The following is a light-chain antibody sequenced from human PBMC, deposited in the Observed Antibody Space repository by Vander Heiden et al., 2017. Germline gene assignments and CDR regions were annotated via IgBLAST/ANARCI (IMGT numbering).Light chain of an antibody. CDR3: QQYVNVPRT. V-gene: IGKV1-33*01. Sequence: TGVPSRFSGSGYGTDFTVTISGLQPEDIATYFCQQYVNVPRTFGQGTRVELK. J-gene: IGKJ1*01.